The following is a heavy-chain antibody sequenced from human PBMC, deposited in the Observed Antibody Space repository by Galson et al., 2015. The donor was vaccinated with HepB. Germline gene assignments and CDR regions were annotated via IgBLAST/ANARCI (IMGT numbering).Heavy chain of an antibody. Sequence: SLRLSCAASGFTFSTYWMSWVRQAPEKGLEWVAGIKKDGSEEYYVDSVKGRFTISRDNAKDSLYLQLNSLRAEDTAVYYCARGIAVTGTIFQFGFWGQGTLVTVSS. D-gene: IGHD6-19*01. CDR3: ARGIAVTGTIFQFGF. J-gene: IGHJ4*02. V-gene: IGHV3-7*03. CDR1: GFTFSTYW. CDR2: IKKDGSEE.